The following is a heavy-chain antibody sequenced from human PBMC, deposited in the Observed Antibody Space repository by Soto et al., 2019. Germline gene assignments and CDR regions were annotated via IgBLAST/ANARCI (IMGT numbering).Heavy chain of an antibody. CDR2: ISGSSSSI. J-gene: IGHJ4*01. CDR1: GFTFSSYA. Sequence: GGSLRLSCAASGFTFSSYAMSWVRQAPGKGLEWVSAISGSSSSIYYADSLKGRFTISRDNAKNSLYLQMNSLRAEDTAIYYCARHSSGYYRAYNFDYWGHGALVTVSS. D-gene: IGHD6-19*01. V-gene: IGHV3-21*06. CDR3: ARHSSGYYRAYNFDY.